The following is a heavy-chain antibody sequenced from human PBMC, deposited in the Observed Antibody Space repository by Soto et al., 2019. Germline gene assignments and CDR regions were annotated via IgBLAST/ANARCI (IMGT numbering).Heavy chain of an antibody. J-gene: IGHJ6*01. D-gene: IGHD3-3*01. CDR2: ISYDGSNK. CDR1: GFTFSSYG. V-gene: IGHV3-30*18. Sequence: QVQLVESGGGVVQPGRSLRLSCAASGFTFSSYGMHWVRQAPGKGLEWVAVISYDGSNKYYADSVKGRFTISRDNSKNTLYLQMNSLRAEDTAVYYCAKTYYDFWSGYYVDYYYYGMDVW. CDR3: AKTYYDFWSGYYVDYYYYGMDV.